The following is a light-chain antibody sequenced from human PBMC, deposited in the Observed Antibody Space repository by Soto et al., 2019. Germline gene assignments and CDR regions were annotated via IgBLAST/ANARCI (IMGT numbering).Light chain of an antibody. Sequence: QAVVTQEPSLTVSPGETVTLTCASNTGAVTGDYYPNWFQQKPGQAPRTLIYRATNRYSWTPARFSGSLLGGKAALTLSAVQPEVEADYYCLLAYGGAYVFGSGTKLTVL. CDR1: TGAVTGDYY. CDR2: RAT. V-gene: IGLV7-43*01. CDR3: LLAYGGAYV. J-gene: IGLJ1*01.